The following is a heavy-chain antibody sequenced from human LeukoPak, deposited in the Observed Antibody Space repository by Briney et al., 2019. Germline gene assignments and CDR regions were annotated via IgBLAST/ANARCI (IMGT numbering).Heavy chain of an antibody. D-gene: IGHD4-11*01. CDR3: AGGAVTFDY. Sequence: ETLSLTCDVSGYSISSGYFWGWIRQPPGKGLEWASSISSSSTYIYYANSVKGRFTISRDDAKNSLYLQMNSLRAEDTAVYYCAGGAVTFDYWGQGTLLTVSS. CDR1: GYSISSGY. V-gene: IGHV3-21*01. CDR2: ISSSSTYI. J-gene: IGHJ4*02.